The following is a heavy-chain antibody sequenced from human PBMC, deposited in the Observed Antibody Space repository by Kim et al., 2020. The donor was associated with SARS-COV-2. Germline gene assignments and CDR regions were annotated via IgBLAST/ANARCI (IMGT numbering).Heavy chain of an antibody. J-gene: IGHJ4*02. CDR2: IKDDGSEK. V-gene: IGHV3-7*01. CDR3: GRNLQWEAPLDY. Sequence: GGSLRLSCAGSGFTFNNYWMSWVRQAPGKGLEWVANIKDDGSEKYYVDSVKGRFTISRDNAKNSLYLQMNTLRAEDTAVYYCGRNLQWEAPLDYWGQGTLVTVSS. CDR1: GFTFNNYW. D-gene: IGHD1-1*01.